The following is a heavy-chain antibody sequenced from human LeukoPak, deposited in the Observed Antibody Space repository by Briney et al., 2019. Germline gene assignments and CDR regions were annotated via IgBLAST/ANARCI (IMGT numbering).Heavy chain of an antibody. CDR1: GGSISTNPY. CDR2: IYISGST. Sequence: SGNPSLTFTVSGGSISTNPYWKWVRQPPREGPGWVGRIYISGSTNYNPSLQSRITVSVDTSKNQFSLKLSSVTAADTAVYYCARVHDSKYYYYYYMDVWGKGTTVTVSS. V-gene: IGHV4-4*07. CDR3: ARVHDSKYYYYYYMDV. D-gene: IGHD3-3*01. J-gene: IGHJ6*03.